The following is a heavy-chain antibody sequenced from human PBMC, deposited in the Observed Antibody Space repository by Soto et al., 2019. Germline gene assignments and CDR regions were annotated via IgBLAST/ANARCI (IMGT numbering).Heavy chain of an antibody. J-gene: IGHJ4*02. Sequence: GGSLRLSCAASGFTFSSYAMSWVRQAPGKGLEWVSAISGSGGSTYYADSVKGRFTISRDNSKNTLYLQMNSLRAEDTGVYYCAKDFAGDNGFDYLGQGTLVTVSS. CDR2: ISGSGGST. CDR1: GFTFSSYA. CDR3: AKDFAGDNGFDY. V-gene: IGHV3-23*01. D-gene: IGHD7-27*01.